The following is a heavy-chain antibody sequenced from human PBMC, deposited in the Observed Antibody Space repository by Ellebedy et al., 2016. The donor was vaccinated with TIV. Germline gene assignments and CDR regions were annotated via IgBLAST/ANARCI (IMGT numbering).Heavy chain of an antibody. D-gene: IGHD3-16*01. CDR2: MNPNDGTT. J-gene: IGHJ1*01. CDR3: ARDLGDAATVQH. CDR1: GYTFTNYD. V-gene: IGHV1-8*01. Sequence: ASVKVSXXASGYTFTNYDINWVRQATGQGLEWMGRMNPNDGTTGFAQKFQGRVTLTRDTSITTAYMELSGLTSDDTAVYYCARDLGDAATVQHWGQGTLVTVSS.